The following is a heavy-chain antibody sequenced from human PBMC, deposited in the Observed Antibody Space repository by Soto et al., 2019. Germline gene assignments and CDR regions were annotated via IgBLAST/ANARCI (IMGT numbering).Heavy chain of an antibody. CDR1: GGSISSISYY. V-gene: IGHV4-39*01. Sequence: SEPLFLTWTGSGGSISSISYYWGWIRQPPGKGLEWIGSIYYSGSTYYNPSLKSRVTISVDTSKNQFSLKLSSVTAADTAVYYCASSATLYYDFWSGYSRGTNWFDPWGQGTLVTAPQ. CDR3: ASSATLYYDFWSGYSRGTNWFDP. CDR2: IYYSGST. D-gene: IGHD3-3*01. J-gene: IGHJ5*02.